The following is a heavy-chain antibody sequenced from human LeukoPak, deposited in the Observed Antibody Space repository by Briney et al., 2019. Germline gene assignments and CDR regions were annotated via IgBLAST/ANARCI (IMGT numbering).Heavy chain of an antibody. CDR3: TRDTGCSGGACYSFYDY. CDR1: GFTFSSYW. Sequence: GGSLRLSCAASGFTFSSYWMTWVRQAPWQGLEWVANIKEDGSAKYHVDSVKGRFTISRDNAKNSLYLQMNSLRVEDTAVYYCTRDTGCSGGACYSFYDYWGQGTLVTVSS. V-gene: IGHV3-7*01. D-gene: IGHD2-21*01. J-gene: IGHJ4*02. CDR2: IKEDGSAK.